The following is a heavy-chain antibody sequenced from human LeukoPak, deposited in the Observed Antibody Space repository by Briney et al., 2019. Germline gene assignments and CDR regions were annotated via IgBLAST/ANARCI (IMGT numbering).Heavy chain of an antibody. CDR3: ARVVSSSSSWSSKYFQH. CDR1: GYTFTSYY. V-gene: IGHV1-46*01. CDR2: INPSGGST. J-gene: IGHJ1*01. D-gene: IGHD6-13*01. Sequence: ASVKVSCKASGYTFTSYYMHWVRQAPGQGLEWMGIINPSGGSTSYAQKFQGRVTMTGDTSTSTVYMELSSLRSEDTAVYYCARVVSSSSSWSSKYFQHWGQGTLVTVSS.